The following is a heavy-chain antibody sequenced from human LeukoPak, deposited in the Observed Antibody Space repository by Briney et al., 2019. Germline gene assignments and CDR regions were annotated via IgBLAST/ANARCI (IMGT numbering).Heavy chain of an antibody. Sequence: GGSLRLSCAASGFTFSIYAMSWVRQAPGKGLEWVSAISGSGGSTYYADSVKGRFTISRDNSKNTLYLQTNSLRAEDTAVYYCAKCESPITMIVVVTGGLFDYWGQGTLVTVSS. J-gene: IGHJ4*02. V-gene: IGHV3-23*01. CDR1: GFTFSIYA. D-gene: IGHD3-22*01. CDR2: ISGSGGST. CDR3: AKCESPITMIVVVTGGLFDY.